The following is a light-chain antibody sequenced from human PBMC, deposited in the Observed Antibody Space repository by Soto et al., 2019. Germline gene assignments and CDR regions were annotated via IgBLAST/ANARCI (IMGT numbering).Light chain of an antibody. CDR3: QQYNSSPHMYT. V-gene: IGKV3-20*01. J-gene: IGKJ2*01. CDR1: QSVDTDY. CDR2: GAS. Sequence: EIVLTQSPGTLSLSPGERATLSCRTSQSVDTDYFAWYQQKPGQTPRLLIYGASSRATGIPDRFNGSGSGTDFTLTISRLEPEDFAVYYCQQYNSSPHMYTFGQGTKLEIK.